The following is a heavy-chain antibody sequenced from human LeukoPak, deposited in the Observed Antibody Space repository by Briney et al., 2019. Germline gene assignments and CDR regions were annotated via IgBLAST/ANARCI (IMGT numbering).Heavy chain of an antibody. CDR2: IKRKTDGETT. V-gene: IGHV3-15*05. D-gene: IGHD3-16*01. Sequence: GESLRLSCAASGLTFSNAWMSWVRQAPGEGLEWVGRIKRKTDGETTEYVAPVKGRFTISKDDSKNTLYLQTNSLKTEDTGVYYCATASSGLFYWGQGTLVTVSS. CDR3: ATASSGLFY. J-gene: IGHJ4*02. CDR1: GLTFSNAW.